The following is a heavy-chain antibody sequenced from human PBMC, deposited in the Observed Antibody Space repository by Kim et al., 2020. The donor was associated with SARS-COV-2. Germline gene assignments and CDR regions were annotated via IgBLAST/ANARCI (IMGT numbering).Heavy chain of an antibody. J-gene: IGHJ5*02. Sequence: TKYADSVKGRFTISRDNAKNTLYLQMTSLRDEDTAVYYCARDREYQLLFDPWGQGTLVTVSS. D-gene: IGHD2-2*01. CDR3: ARDREYQLLFDP. V-gene: IGHV3-74*01. CDR2: T.